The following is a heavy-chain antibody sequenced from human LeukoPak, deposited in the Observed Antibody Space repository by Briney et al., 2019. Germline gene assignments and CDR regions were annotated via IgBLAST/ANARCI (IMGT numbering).Heavy chain of an antibody. CDR3: ARDAPLYCSGGSCYRWGEVDF. CDR1: GYTFTSYG. Sequence: GASVKVSCKASGYTFTSYGISWVRQAPGQGLEWMGWISAYNGNTNYAQKFQGRVTVTTDTSTSTAYMDLRSLRSDDTAVYYCARDAPLYCSGGSCYRWGEVDFWGQGTLVTVSS. J-gene: IGHJ4*02. D-gene: IGHD2-15*01. V-gene: IGHV1-18*01. CDR2: ISAYNGNT.